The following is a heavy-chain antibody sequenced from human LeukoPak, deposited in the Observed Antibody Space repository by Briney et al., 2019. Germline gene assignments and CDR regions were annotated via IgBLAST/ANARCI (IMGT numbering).Heavy chain of an antibody. D-gene: IGHD3-9*01. CDR3: ARVLTGYYKAFGFDY. CDR1: GYTFTGYY. V-gene: IGHV1-2*02. J-gene: IGHJ4*02. CDR2: INPNSGGT. Sequence: ASVKVSCKASGYTFTGYYMHWVRQAPGQGLEWVGWINPNSGGTNYAQKFQGRVTMTRDTSISTAYMELSRLRSDGTAVYYCARVLTGYYKAFGFDYWGQGTLVTVSS.